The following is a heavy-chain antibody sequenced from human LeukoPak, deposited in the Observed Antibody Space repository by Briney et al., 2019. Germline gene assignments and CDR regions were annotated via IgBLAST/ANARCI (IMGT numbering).Heavy chain of an antibody. CDR3: ARPYSSGCFDY. D-gene: IGHD6-19*01. CDR2: IYSGGST. Sequence: GGSLRLSCAASGFTVSSNYMSWVRQAPGKGLEWVSVIYSGGSTYYADSVKGRFTISRDNSKNTLYLQMNSLRAEDTAAYYCARPYSSGCFDYWGQGTLVTVSS. CDR1: GFTVSSNY. V-gene: IGHV3-66*02. J-gene: IGHJ4*02.